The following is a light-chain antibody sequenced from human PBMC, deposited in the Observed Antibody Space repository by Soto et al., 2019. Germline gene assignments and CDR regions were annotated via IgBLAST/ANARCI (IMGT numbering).Light chain of an antibody. J-gene: IGKJ3*01. V-gene: IGKV1-39*01. Sequence: DIQMTQSPSSLSASEGDRVTITCRASQSINSFLNWYQQKSGKAPKLLIYDASTSQSGVPSRFSGSGSETEFTLTITNLQPDDFATYYCQQSYNTPFTFGPGTKVDVK. CDR1: QSINSF. CDR2: DAS. CDR3: QQSYNTPFT.